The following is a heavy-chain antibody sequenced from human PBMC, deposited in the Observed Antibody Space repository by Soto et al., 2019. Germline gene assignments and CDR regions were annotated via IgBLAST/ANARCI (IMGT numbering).Heavy chain of an antibody. CDR2: ISYDGSNT. J-gene: IGHJ6*02. CDR3: AKAFTRFLLWPHYYHGLDV. D-gene: IGHD2-21*01. Sequence: QVQLVESGGGVVQPGRSLRLSCEASGFTFSTYGMHWVRQAPGKGLEWVAVISYDGSNTYYADSVKGRFTISRDNSKNTLFLQMNSLSADDLAVYYCAKAFTRFLLWPHYYHGLDVWGQGTTVTVSS. V-gene: IGHV3-30*18. CDR1: GFTFSTYG.